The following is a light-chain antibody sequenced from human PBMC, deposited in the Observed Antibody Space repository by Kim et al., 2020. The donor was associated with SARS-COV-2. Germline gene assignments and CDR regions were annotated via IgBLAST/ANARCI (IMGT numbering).Light chain of an antibody. CDR1: QSVFNY. J-gene: IGKJ4*01. CDR3: QQRNSWPLT. CDR2: DAS. V-gene: IGKV3-11*01. Sequence: LSPGERATLSCRASQSVFNYLAWYQQKPGQAPRLLIFDASNRATGIPARFSGTGSETDFTLTISSLEPEDFAVYYCQQRNSWPLTFGGGTKVDI.